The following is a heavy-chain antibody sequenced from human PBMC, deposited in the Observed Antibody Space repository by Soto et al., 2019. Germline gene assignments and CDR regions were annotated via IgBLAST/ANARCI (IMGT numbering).Heavy chain of an antibody. V-gene: IGHV4-59*01. D-gene: IGHD3-9*01. CDR3: ARVEGDLLNWFDP. Sequence: VQLQESGPGLVKPSETLSLTCIVSGGSITGSFWTWIRQPPGKGLEWIGYIYYSGSTHYSPAFKSRFTISVDTSKNQFSLRLTSVTAADTAVYYCARVEGDLLNWFDPWGQGTLVTVSS. CDR2: IYYSGST. CDR1: GGSITGSF. J-gene: IGHJ5*02.